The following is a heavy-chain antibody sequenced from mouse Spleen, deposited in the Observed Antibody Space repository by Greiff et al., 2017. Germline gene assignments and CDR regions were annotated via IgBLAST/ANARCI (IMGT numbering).Heavy chain of an antibody. D-gene: IGHD2-4*01. Sequence: EVQLQQSGPELVKPGASVKMSCKASGYTFTDYNMHWVKQSHGKSLEWIGYINPNNGGTSYNQKFKGKATLTVNKSSSTAYMELRSLTSEDSAVYYCARDYGGYYYAMDYWGQGTSVTVSS. CDR1: GYTFTDYN. CDR3: ARDYGGYYYAMDY. V-gene: IGHV1-22*01. CDR2: INPNNGGT. J-gene: IGHJ4*01.